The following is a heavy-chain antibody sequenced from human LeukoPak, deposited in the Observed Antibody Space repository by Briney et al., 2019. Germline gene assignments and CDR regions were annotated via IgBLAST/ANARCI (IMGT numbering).Heavy chain of an antibody. CDR2: INTNTGNP. CDR1: GYTFTNHT. D-gene: IGHD2-15*01. V-gene: IGHV7-4-1*02. J-gene: IGHJ6*03. Sequence: ASVKVSCKASGYTFTNHTMNWVRQALGQGLEWMGWINTNTGNPTYAQGFTGRFVFSLDTSVSTAYLQISSLKAEDTAVYYCARGERIEVVGDMDVWGKGTTVTVSS. CDR3: ARGERIEVVGDMDV.